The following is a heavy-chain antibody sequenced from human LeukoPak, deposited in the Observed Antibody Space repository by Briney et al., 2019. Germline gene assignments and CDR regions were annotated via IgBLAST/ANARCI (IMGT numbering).Heavy chain of an antibody. Sequence: GGSLRLSCAAYGFTFSSYVMHWVRQAPGKGLEWVADISFDGSNKYYTHSVKGRFTISRDNSKNTLYLQMNSLRPEATAVYYCAREGSYCGGACYSNYYFDYWGQGTWSPSPQ. V-gene: IGHV3-30-3*01. CDR1: GFTFSSYV. CDR2: ISFDGSNK. D-gene: IGHD2-21*02. J-gene: IGHJ4*02. CDR3: AREGSYCGGACYSNYYFDY.